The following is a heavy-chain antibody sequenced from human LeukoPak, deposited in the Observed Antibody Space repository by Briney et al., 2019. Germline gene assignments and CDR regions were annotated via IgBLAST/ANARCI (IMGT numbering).Heavy chain of an antibody. Sequence: ASVKVSCKASGYTFTSYDINWVRQATGQGLEWMGWMNPNSGNTGYAQKFQGRVTITRNTSISTAYMELSSLRSEDTAVYYCARGRQIYDFWSGHPFDYWGQGTLVTVSS. D-gene: IGHD3-3*01. CDR3: ARGRQIYDFWSGHPFDY. V-gene: IGHV1-8*03. CDR2: MNPNSGNT. J-gene: IGHJ4*02. CDR1: GYTFTSYD.